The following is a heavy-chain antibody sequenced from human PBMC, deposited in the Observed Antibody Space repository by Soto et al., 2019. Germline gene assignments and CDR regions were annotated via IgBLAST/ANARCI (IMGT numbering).Heavy chain of an antibody. Sequence: QVQLVQSGAEVKKPGSSVKVSCKASGGTFSSYAISWVRQAPGQGLEWMGGIIPIFGTPNYAQKFQGRVTITADESTSTAYMALSSRRSEDTAVYYCASSTKDYYYYGMDVWGQGTTVTVSS. V-gene: IGHV1-69*12. CDR3: ASSTKDYYYYGMDV. D-gene: IGHD3-3*02. J-gene: IGHJ6*02. CDR1: GGTFSSYA. CDR2: IIPIFGTP.